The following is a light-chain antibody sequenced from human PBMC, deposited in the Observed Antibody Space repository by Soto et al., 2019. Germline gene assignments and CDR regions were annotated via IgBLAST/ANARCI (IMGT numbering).Light chain of an antibody. J-gene: IGKJ5*01. CDR3: QQYGGSPRIT. Sequence: EIVLAQSPGTLSLSPGQRATLSCRASQSVSRYLTWYQQKPGQGPRVLIYGASNRATGIPDRFSGSGSGTDFTLIINRLEPEDVAIYYCQQYGGSPRITFGQGTRLEIK. CDR1: QSVSRY. CDR2: GAS. V-gene: IGKV3-20*01.